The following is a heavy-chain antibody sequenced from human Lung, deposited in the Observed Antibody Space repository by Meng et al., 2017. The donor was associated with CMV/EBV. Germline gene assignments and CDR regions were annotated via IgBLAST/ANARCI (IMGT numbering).Heavy chain of an antibody. V-gene: IGHV3-7*01. CDR1: GFTFSSYW. D-gene: IGHD6-6*01. J-gene: IGHJ6*02. Sequence: GGSLRLXCAASGFTFSSYWMSWVRQAPGKGLEWVANIKQDGSEKYYVDSVKGRFTISRDNAKNSLYLQMNSLRAEDTAVYYCARDSKISSGSSSYYYYYGMDVWXQGTTVTVSS. CDR2: IKQDGSEK. CDR3: ARDSKISSGSSSYYYYYGMDV.